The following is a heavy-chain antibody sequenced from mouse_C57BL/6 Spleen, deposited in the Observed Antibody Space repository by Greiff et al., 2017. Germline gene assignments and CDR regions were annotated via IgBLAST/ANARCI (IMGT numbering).Heavy chain of an antibody. V-gene: IGHV5-17*02. D-gene: IGHD2-1*01. CDR1: GFTFSSFG. CDR3: ARRSYGNYVDYAMDY. Sequence: EVQVVESGGGLVQPGGSRKLSCAASGFTFSSFGMHWVRQAPEKGLEWVAYISSGSSTIYYADTVKGRFTISRDNPKNTLFLQMTSLRSEDTAMYYCARRSYGNYVDYAMDYWGQGTSGTVSS. J-gene: IGHJ4*01. CDR2: ISSGSSTI.